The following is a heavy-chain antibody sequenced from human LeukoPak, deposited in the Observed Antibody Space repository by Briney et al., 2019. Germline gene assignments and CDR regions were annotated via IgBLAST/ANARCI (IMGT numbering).Heavy chain of an antibody. CDR1: GGSFSGYY. J-gene: IGHJ5*02. V-gene: IGHV4-34*01. CDR2: INHSGST. D-gene: IGHD2-15*01. Sequence: SETLSLTCAVYGGSFSGYYWSWIRQPPGKGLEWIGEINHSGSTNYNPSLKSRVTISVDTSKNQFSLKLSSVTAADTAVYYCARGSQDIVVVVAATLRTFDPWGQGTLVTVSS. CDR3: ARGSQDIVVVVAATLRTFDP.